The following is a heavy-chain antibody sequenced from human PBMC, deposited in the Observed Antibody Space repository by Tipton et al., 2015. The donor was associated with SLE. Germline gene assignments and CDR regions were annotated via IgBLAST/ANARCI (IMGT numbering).Heavy chain of an antibody. V-gene: IGHV3-9*01. D-gene: IGHD6-6*01. J-gene: IGHJ5*02. CDR2: ISWNSGSI. Sequence: SLRLSCAASGFTFDDYAMHWVRQAPGKGLEWVSGISWNSGSIGYADSVKGRFTISRDNAKNSLYLQMNSLRAEDTAVYYCARDPSIAASWGQGTLVTVSS. CDR3: ARDPSIAAS. CDR1: GFTFDDYA.